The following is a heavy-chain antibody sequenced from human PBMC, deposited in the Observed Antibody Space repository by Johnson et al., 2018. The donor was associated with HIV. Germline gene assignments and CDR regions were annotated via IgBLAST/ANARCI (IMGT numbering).Heavy chain of an antibody. J-gene: IGHJ3*02. CDR2: IKQDGSEK. Sequence: VLLVESGGGLVQPGGSLRLSCAASGFTFSSYWMSWVRQAPGKGLEWVANIKQDGSEKYYVDSVKGRFTISTDTSKNTLYLQMNALRAEDTAVYYCAISIPRPGWGDAFDIWGQGTMVTVSS. D-gene: IGHD3-16*01. CDR1: GFTFSSYW. V-gene: IGHV3-7*05. CDR3: AISIPRPGWGDAFDI.